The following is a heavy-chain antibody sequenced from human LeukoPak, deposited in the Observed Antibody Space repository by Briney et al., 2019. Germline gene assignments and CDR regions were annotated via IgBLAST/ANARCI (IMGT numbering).Heavy chain of an antibody. V-gene: IGHV1-69*04. CDR2: IIPILGIA. Sequence: SVNVSCKASGGTFSSYAISWVRQAPGQGLEWMGRIIPILGIANYAQKFQGRVTITADKSTSTAYMELSSLRSEDTAVYYCATATAQDIVTYFDYWGQGTLVTVSS. D-gene: IGHD5-12*01. J-gene: IGHJ4*02. CDR1: GGTFSSYA. CDR3: ATATAQDIVTYFDY.